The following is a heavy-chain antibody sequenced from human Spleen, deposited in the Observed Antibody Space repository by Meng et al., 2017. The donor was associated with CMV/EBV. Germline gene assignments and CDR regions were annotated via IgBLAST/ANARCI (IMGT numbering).Heavy chain of an antibody. D-gene: IGHD2-15*01. CDR3: ARGLEDFVVEPPTVWSDF. CDR2: MNPNSGNT. J-gene: IGHJ4*02. Sequence: ASVKVSCKASGYTFTSYDINWVRQATGQGLEWMGWMNPNSGNTGYAQKFQGRVTITKDTSFTTAYMDLSRLRSDDTAMYYCARGLEDFVVEPPTVWSDFWGQGTLVTVSS. CDR1: GYTFTSYD. V-gene: IGHV1-8*01.